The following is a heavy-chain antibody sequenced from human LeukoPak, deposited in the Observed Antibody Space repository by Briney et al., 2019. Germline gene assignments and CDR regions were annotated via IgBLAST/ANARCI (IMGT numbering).Heavy chain of an antibody. J-gene: IGHJ5*02. CDR2: INHSGST. D-gene: IGHD1-26*01. Sequence: SETLSLTCAVYGGSFSGYYWTWIRQPPGKGLEWIGEINHSGSTNYNPSLKSRVTISVDTTKNQVSLKLSSVAAAETAVYYCARGRVGATNELDRWGQGTLVTVSS. V-gene: IGHV4-34*01. CDR3: ARGRVGATNELDR. CDR1: GGSFSGYY.